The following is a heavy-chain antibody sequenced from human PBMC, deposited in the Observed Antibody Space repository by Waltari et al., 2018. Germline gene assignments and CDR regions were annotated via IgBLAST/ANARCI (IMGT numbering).Heavy chain of an antibody. V-gene: IGHV1-2*02. CDR1: GYTFTGYD. D-gene: IGHD1-1*01. Sequence: QVQLVQSGAEVKKPGASVKVSCKASGYTFTGYDMHWVRQAPGQGLEWMGRTNPNSGGTTDAQKFQARVTMTRDTSISTACMYLSRLRSDDTSVYYFATQPGTYWYFDLWGRGTLVTVSS. J-gene: IGHJ2*01. CDR2: TNPNSGGT. CDR3: ATQPGTYWYFDL.